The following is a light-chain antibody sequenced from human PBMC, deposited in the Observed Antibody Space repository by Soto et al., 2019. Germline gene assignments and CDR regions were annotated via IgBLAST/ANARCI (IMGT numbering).Light chain of an antibody. CDR1: QGISSY. Sequence: IQLTQSPSSLSASVGDRVTITCRASQGISSYLAWYQQKPGKAPELLIYAASTLQSGVPSRFSGSGSGTDFTLTISSLQPDDFATYYCQQYNSYWTFGQGTKVDIK. V-gene: IGKV1-9*01. CDR3: QQYNSYWT. J-gene: IGKJ1*01. CDR2: AAS.